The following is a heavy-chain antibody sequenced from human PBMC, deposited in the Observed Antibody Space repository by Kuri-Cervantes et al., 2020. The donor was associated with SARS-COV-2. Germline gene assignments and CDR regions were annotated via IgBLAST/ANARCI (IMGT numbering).Heavy chain of an antibody. J-gene: IGHJ1*01. V-gene: IGHV1-24*01. Sequence: ASVKVSCKASGYTFTSNFMHWVRQAPGKGLEWMGGFDPEDGETIYAQKFQGRVTMTEDTSTDTAYMELSSLRSEDTAVYYCATDLRHYDFWSGYYPLGYFQHWGQGTLVTVSS. CDR1: GYTFTSNF. D-gene: IGHD3-3*01. CDR3: ATDLRHYDFWSGYYPLGYFQH. CDR2: FDPEDGET.